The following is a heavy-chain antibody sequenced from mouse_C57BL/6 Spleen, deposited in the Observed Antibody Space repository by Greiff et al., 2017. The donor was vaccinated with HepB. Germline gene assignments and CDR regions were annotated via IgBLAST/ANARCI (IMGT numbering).Heavy chain of an antibody. CDR1: GYAFSSYW. J-gene: IGHJ4*01. CDR2: IYPGDGDT. D-gene: IGHD1-1*01. Sequence: LVESGAELVKPGASVKISCKASGYAFSSYWMNWVKQRPGKGLEWIGQIYPGDGDTNYNGKFKGKATLTADKSSSTAYMQLGSLTSEDSAVYFCAKFSDYYGSSYDYYAMDYWGQGTSVTVSS. CDR3: AKFSDYYGSSYDYYAMDY. V-gene: IGHV1-80*01.